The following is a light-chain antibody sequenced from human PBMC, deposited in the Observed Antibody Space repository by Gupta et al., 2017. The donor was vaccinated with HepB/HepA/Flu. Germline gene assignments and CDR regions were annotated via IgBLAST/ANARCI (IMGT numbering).Light chain of an antibody. CDR2: DVN. V-gene: IGLV2-14*03. J-gene: IGLJ2*01. Sequence: QSALTQPASVSGSLGQSITISCTGTSSDVGAYDPGSWYQQYPGKAPKLLIYDVNSRPSGVSNRFSGSKSGNTASLTISGLQAEDETDYYCSSFSRTSTLVVFGGGTKLTVL. CDR1: SSDVGAYDP. CDR3: SSFSRTSTLVV.